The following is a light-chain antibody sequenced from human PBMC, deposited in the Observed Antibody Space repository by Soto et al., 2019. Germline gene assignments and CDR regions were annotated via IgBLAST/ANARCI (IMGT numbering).Light chain of an antibody. CDR1: QDISNH. V-gene: IGKV1-33*01. CDR3: QQYHNLPPFT. J-gene: IGKJ3*01. Sequence: DLQMTQSPSSLSASVGDRVTITCQASQDISNHLNWYQQKPGKAPKLLIYDASNLETGVPSRFSGTGSGTDFSFTITSLQPEDVAAYYCQQYHNLPPFTFGPGTKVDIK. CDR2: DAS.